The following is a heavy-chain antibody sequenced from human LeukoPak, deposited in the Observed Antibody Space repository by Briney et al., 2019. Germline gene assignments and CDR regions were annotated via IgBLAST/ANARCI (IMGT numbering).Heavy chain of an antibody. CDR1: GFIFSNAW. CDR3: TTDPVIVVVTAPRGGLGY. V-gene: IGHV3-15*07. CDR2: IKTKTDGGTT. D-gene: IGHD2-21*02. J-gene: IGHJ4*02. Sequence: PGGSLRLSCAASGFIFSNAWMNWVRQAPGKGLEWVGRIKTKTDGGTTDFAAPLKGRFTISRDDSKKTVYLQMNSLRTEDTAMYYCTTDPVIVVVTAPRGGLGYWGQGTLVTVSS.